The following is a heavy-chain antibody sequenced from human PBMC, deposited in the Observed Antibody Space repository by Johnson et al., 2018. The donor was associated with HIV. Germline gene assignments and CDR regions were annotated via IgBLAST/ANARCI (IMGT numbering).Heavy chain of an antibody. CDR2: INWNSASI. J-gene: IGHJ3*02. CDR3: ARRADAFDI. Sequence: QLVESGGGLVQPGRSLRLSCAASGFSFDDYAMHWVRQTPGKGLEWVSGINWNSASIAYADSVKGRFTISRDTSKNTLYFQMNSLRAGDTAVYYCARRADAFDIWGQGTMVTVSS. CDR1: GFSFDDYA. V-gene: IGHV3-9*01.